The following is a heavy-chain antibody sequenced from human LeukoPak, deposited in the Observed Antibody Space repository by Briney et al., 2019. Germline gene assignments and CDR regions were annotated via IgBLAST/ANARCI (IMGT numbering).Heavy chain of an antibody. CDR1: GGSISSGDYY. V-gene: IGHV4-30-4*01. D-gene: IGHD3-16*02. CDR2: IYYSGST. Sequence: PSESLSLTCTVSGGSISSGDYYWGWIRQPPGKGLEWIGYIYYSGSTYYNPSLKSRVTISVDTSKNQFSLKLSSVTAADTGVYYCARAVYDYVWGSYRLGFDYWGQGTLVTVTS. CDR3: ARAVYDYVWGSYRLGFDY. J-gene: IGHJ4*02.